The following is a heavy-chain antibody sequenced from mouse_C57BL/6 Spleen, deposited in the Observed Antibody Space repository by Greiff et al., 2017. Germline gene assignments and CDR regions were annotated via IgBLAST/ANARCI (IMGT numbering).Heavy chain of an antibody. CDR3: ARASPFAY. J-gene: IGHJ3*01. D-gene: IGHD6-1*01. Sequence: EVKLVESGGGLVKPGGSLKLSCAASGFTFSSYAMSWVRQTPEKRLEWVATISDGGSYTYYPDNVKGRFTISRDNAKNNLYLQMSHLKSEDTAMYYCARASPFAYWGQGTLVTVSA. V-gene: IGHV5-4*03. CDR1: GFTFSSYA. CDR2: ISDGGSYT.